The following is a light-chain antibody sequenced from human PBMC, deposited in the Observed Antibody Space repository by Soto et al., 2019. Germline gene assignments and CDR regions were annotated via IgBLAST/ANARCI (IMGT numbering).Light chain of an antibody. V-gene: IGLV1-51*01. J-gene: IGLJ1*01. CDR3: GAWDSSLNVYV. CDR2: DNS. Sequence: QSVLTQPPSVSAAPGQKIIISCSGSRSNLGTYYVSWYHQLPGTAPKVVIYDNSRRPSGIPDRFSGSKSGTSATLAITGLQTGDEGNYSRGAWDSSLNVYVFGGGTKVTVL. CDR1: RSNLGTYY.